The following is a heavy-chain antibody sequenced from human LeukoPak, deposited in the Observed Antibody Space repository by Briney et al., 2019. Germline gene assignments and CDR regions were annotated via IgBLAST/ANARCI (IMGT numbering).Heavy chain of an antibody. CDR3: ARNGYCSGGSCHSSDY. V-gene: IGHV3-21*01. D-gene: IGHD2-15*01. Sequence: GGSLRLSCAVSGFTFSSNDMNWVRQAPGKGLEWVSSISSSSSYIYYADSVKGRFTISRDNAKNSLYLQMNSLRAEDTAVYYCARNGYCSGGSCHSSDYWGQGTLVTVSS. J-gene: IGHJ4*02. CDR2: ISSSSSYI. CDR1: GFTFSSND.